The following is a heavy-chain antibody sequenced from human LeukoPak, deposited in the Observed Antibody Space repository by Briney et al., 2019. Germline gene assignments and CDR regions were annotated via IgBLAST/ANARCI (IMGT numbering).Heavy chain of an antibody. CDR1: GYTFTSYY. Sequence: ASVKVSCKASGYTFTSYYMHWVRQAPGQGLEWMGIINPSGGSTSYAQKFQGRVTMTRDMSTSTVYMELSSLRAEDTALYYCAKDMGGSGSFFDYWGQGTLVTASS. J-gene: IGHJ4*02. CDR2: INPSGGST. D-gene: IGHD3-10*01. V-gene: IGHV1-46*01. CDR3: AKDMGGSGSFFDY.